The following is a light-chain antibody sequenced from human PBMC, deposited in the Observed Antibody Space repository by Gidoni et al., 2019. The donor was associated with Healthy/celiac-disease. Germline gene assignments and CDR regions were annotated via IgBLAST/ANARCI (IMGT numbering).Light chain of an antibody. CDR1: QSISSW. CDR3: QQYNSYPWT. Sequence: DIPMTQSPSTLSASVGDRVTITCRASQSISSWLAWYQQKPGKAPKLLIYKASSLESGVPSRFSGSGSGTEFTLTISSRQTDDFATYYCQQYNSYPWTFGQGTKVEIK. V-gene: IGKV1-5*03. J-gene: IGKJ1*01. CDR2: KAS.